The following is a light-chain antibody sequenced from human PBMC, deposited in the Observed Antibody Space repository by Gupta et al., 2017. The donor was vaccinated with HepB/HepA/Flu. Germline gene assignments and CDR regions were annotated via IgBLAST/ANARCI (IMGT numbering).Light chain of an antibody. Sequence: DIVMTQSPDSLPLSLGERATISCKSSQSLFHNYNNKYYLAWYQQRPGQPPRVLISWASRRESGVPGRFSASASGTDFTLTVTNLQAEDVAVYYCQQYYTNPRTFGQGTKVEIK. V-gene: IGKV4-1*01. CDR2: WAS. CDR1: QSLFHNYNNKYY. CDR3: QQYYTNPRT. J-gene: IGKJ1*01.